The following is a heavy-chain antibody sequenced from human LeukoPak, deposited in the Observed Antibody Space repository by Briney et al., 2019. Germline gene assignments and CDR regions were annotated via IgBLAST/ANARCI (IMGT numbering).Heavy chain of an antibody. D-gene: IGHD5-12*01. J-gene: IGHJ5*02. Sequence: PGGSLRLSCAASGFTFSDYYMSWIRRAPGKGLEWVSYISSSGSTIYYADSVKGRFTISRDNAKNSLYLQMNSLRAEDTAVYYCAREPPRATKGDWFDPWGQGTLVTVSS. CDR2: ISSSGSTI. CDR3: AREPPRATKGDWFDP. V-gene: IGHV3-11*04. CDR1: GFTFSDYY.